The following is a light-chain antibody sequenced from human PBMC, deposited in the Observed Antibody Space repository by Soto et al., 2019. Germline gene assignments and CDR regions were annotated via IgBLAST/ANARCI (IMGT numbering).Light chain of an antibody. V-gene: IGLV2-8*01. CDR2: EVN. Sequence: QSVLTQPPSASGSPGQSVTISCTGTSSDVGAYNYVSWYQQHPGKAPQLMIYEVNKRPSGVPDRFSGSKSGNTAALTVSGLQAEDEADYYCSSYVGTNSYVFGTGTKVTVL. CDR1: SSDVGAYNY. J-gene: IGLJ1*01. CDR3: SSYVGTNSYV.